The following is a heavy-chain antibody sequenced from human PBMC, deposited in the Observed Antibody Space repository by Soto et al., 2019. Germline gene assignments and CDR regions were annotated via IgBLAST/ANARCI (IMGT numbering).Heavy chain of an antibody. J-gene: IGHJ6*04. CDR2: ISSSSSYI. V-gene: IGHV3-21*01. Sequence: GGSLRLSCAASGFTFSSYSMNWVRQAPGKGLEWVSSISSSSSYIYYADSVKGRFTISRDNAKNSLYLQMNSLRAEDTAVYYCARSDAEGPMDVWGKGTTVTVSS. CDR3: ARSDAEGPMDV. CDR1: GFTFSSYS.